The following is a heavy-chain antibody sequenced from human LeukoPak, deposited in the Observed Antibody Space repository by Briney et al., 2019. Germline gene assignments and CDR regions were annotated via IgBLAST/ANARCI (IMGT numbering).Heavy chain of an antibody. J-gene: IGHJ4*02. CDR2: INQDGSER. D-gene: IGHD3-10*01. CDR1: GFTFSSFW. Sequence: PGGSLRLSCAASGFTFSSFWIAWVRQVPGKGLEWVANINQDGSERHYVDSLKGRFTVSRDNAKNSLYLQMNTLRAEDTAVYYCARDRSTSGRQYWGQGTMVTVSS. CDR3: ARDRSTSGRQY. V-gene: IGHV3-7*01.